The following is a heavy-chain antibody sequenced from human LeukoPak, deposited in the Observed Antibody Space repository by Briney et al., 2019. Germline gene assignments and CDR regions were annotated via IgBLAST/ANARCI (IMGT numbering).Heavy chain of an antibody. CDR1: GFTFSNYL. Sequence: PGGSLRLSCAASGFTFSNYLMNWVRQAPGKGLEWVSFISSTGGTTYYADSVKGRFTVSRDNAKNSLLLQMSSLIVEDTALYFCARGYSRAAFDIWGPGTLITVSS. CDR3: ARGYSRAAFDI. CDR2: ISSTGGTT. V-gene: IGHV3-48*01. D-gene: IGHD2-15*01. J-gene: IGHJ3*02.